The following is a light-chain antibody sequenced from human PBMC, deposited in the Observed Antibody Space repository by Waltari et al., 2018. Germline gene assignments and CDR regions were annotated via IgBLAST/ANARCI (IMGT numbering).Light chain of an antibody. V-gene: IGKV4-1*01. CDR1: QSVLYSSNNKNY. CDR3: QQFYSLPVT. Sequence: DIVMTQSPDSLAVSLGERATINCKSRQSVLYSSNNKNYVAWYQQKPGQPPKLLVYWASTRESVVPDRFSGSGSGTDFSLTISSLQAEDVAVYYCQQFYSLPVTFGGGTNVEIK. J-gene: IGKJ4*01. CDR2: WAS.